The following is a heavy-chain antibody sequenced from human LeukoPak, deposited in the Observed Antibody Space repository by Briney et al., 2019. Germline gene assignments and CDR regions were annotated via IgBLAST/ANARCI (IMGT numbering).Heavy chain of an antibody. Sequence: GGSLRLSCAASGFTFSSYAMHWVRQAPGKGLEWVAVISYDGSNKYYADSVKGRFTFSRDNSKNTLYLQMNSLRAEDTAVYYCARGSGIEMATIGAPNPNFDYWGQGNLVTVSS. CDR2: ISYDGSNK. D-gene: IGHD5-24*01. V-gene: IGHV3-30*04. CDR3: ARGSGIEMATIGAPNPNFDY. J-gene: IGHJ4*02. CDR1: GFTFSSYA.